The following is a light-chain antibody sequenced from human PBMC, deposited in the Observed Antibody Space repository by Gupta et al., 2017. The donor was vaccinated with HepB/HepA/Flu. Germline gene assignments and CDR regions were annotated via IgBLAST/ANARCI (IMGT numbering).Light chain of an antibody. CDR3: SSYASGSTYVI. CDR2: EVS. V-gene: IGLV2-23*02. CDR1: GRDVGGYNL. J-gene: IGLJ2*01. Sequence: QSALTQPASVSGSPGQSITIPCTGPGRDVGGYNLVSWYQQHPGIAPKLIIYEVSRRPSGVSHRFSGSKSGITASLTISGLQAEDEAIYYCSSYASGSTYVIFGGGTKLTFL.